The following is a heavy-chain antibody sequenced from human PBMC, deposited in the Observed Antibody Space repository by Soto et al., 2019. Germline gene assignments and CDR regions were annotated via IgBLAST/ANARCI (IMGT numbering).Heavy chain of an antibody. CDR3: TTDCPWVTPAY. D-gene: IGHD2-21*02. CDR1: GFTFSNTW. CDR2: IKSKSRGGTA. Sequence: AGGSLRLSCATSGFTFSNTWMSWVRQAPGKGLEWVGRIKSKSRGGTADYAAPVKGRFTISRDDSKNTLYLYMNNLKTEDTAVYYCTTDCPWVTPAYWGQGALVTV. J-gene: IGHJ4*02. V-gene: IGHV3-15*01.